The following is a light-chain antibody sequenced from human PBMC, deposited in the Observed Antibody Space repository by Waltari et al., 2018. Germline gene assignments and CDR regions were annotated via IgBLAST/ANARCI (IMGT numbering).Light chain of an antibody. CDR1: QSISNW. V-gene: IGKV1-5*03. Sequence: DIQMTQSPYSLSPSVGDRVTITCRASQSISNWLAWYQQKPGKAPILLIYKASILKSGVPSRFSGSGSGTQFTLTISSLQPGDFATYYCQQYNTYSSFGQGTKLEIK. CDR3: QQYNTYSS. CDR2: KAS. J-gene: IGKJ2*01.